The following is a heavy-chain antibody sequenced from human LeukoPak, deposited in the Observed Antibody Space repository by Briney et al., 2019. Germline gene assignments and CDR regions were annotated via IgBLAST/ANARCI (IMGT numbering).Heavy chain of an antibody. Sequence: GGSLRLSCAASGFTFSSYAMHWVRQAPGKGLEWVAVISYDGSNKYHADSVKGRFTISRDNSKNTLYLQMNSLRAEDTAVYYCARDKWLTTTHYFDYWGQGTLVTVSS. CDR1: GFTFSSYA. CDR3: ARDKWLTTTHYFDY. V-gene: IGHV3-30*04. J-gene: IGHJ4*02. CDR2: ISYDGSNK. D-gene: IGHD4-11*01.